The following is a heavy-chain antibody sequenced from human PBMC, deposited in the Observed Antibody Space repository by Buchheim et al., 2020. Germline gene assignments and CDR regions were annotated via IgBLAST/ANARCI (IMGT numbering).Heavy chain of an antibody. Sequence: QVQLVESGGGVVQPGRSLRLSCAASGFTFSSYGMHWVRQAPGKGLEWVAVISYDGSNKYYADSVKGRFTISRDNSKNTLFLQMNSLRAEDTAVYYCAKDLEQYRRYGCYFDYWGQGTL. CDR3: AKDLEQYRRYGCYFDY. D-gene: IGHD2-2*01. CDR2: ISYDGSNK. V-gene: IGHV3-30*18. CDR1: GFTFSSYG. J-gene: IGHJ4*02.